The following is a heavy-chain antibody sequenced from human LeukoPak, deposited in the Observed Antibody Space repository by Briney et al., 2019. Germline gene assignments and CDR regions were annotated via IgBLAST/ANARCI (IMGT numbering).Heavy chain of an antibody. Sequence: GASVKVSCKVSGCALTELSMHWVRQAPGKGLEWMGGFDPEDGETIYAQKFQGRVTMTEDTSTDTAYMELSSLRSEDTAVYYCATESPSTVTRDYYYYMDVWGKGTTVTVSS. V-gene: IGHV1-24*01. CDR3: ATESPSTVTRDYYYYMDV. CDR2: FDPEDGET. CDR1: GCALTELS. D-gene: IGHD4-17*01. J-gene: IGHJ6*03.